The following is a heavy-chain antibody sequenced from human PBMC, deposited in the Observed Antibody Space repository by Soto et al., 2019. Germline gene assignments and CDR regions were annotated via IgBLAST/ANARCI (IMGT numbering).Heavy chain of an antibody. CDR2: IKQDGSET. D-gene: IGHD2-2*01. Sequence: EVHLVESGGGLVQPGGSLRLSCAASGFTFSGHWMSWVRQAPGKGLEWVAHIKQDGSETFYVGSVKGRFTISRDNAKNSLDLQMNSLRAEDTALYYCARDRAFCSGTNCRRGSIYYYYMEVWGNGTTVTVSS. J-gene: IGHJ6*03. CDR1: GFTFSGHW. CDR3: ARDRAFCSGTNCRRGSIYYYYMEV. V-gene: IGHV3-7*01.